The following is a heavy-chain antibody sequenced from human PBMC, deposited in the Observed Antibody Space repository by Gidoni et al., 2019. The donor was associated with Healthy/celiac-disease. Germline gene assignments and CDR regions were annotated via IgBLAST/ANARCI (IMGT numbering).Heavy chain of an antibody. CDR1: GGSISRGGYY. V-gene: IGHV4-31*03. CDR2: IYYSGST. CDR3: ARVGAAARQHYYYYGMDV. J-gene: IGHJ6*02. Sequence: QVQLQESGPGLVKPSQTLSLTCTVPGGSISRGGYYWSWIRQHPGKGLEWIGYIYYSGSTYYNPSLKSRVTISVDTSKNQFSLKLSSVTAADTAVYYCARVGAAARQHYYYYGMDVWGQGTTVTVSS. D-gene: IGHD6-6*01.